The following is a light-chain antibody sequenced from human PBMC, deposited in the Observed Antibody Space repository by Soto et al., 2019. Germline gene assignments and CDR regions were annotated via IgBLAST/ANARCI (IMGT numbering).Light chain of an antibody. J-gene: IGLJ3*02. CDR3: SSYAGSNSNWV. Sequence: QSVLAQPASVSGSPGQSITISCTGTSSDVGAYDAVSWYQQYPGKAPQVIIYRGTKRPSGVSSRFSGSVSGNTASLTVSGLQSEDEAEYYCSSYAGSNSNWVFGGGTKVTVL. CDR1: SSDVGAYDA. CDR2: RGT. V-gene: IGLV2-14*02.